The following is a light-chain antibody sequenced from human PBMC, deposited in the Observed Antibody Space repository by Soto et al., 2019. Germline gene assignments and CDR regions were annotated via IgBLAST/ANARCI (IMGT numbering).Light chain of an antibody. J-gene: IGKJ1*01. CDR3: QQYNSYST. CDR1: QSISTW. Sequence: DIQMTQSPSTLSASVGDRVTITCRASQSISTWLAWYQQKPGRAPKLLIYKASSLESGVQSRFSGSGSGTEFTLTISNLQPDDFATYYCQQYNSYSTFGQGTKVEIK. V-gene: IGKV1-5*03. CDR2: KAS.